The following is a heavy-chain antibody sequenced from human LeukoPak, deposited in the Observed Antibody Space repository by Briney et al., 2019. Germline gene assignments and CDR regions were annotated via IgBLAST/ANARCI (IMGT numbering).Heavy chain of an antibody. CDR3: AKDRAGAFDY. D-gene: IGHD6-19*01. CDR1: GFTFSSYG. V-gene: IGHV3-30*18. CDR2: ISYDGSNK. J-gene: IGHJ4*02. Sequence: GRSLRLSCAASGFTFSSYGMPWVRQAPGKGLEWVAVISYDGSNKYYADSVKGRFTISRDNSKNTLYLQMNSLRAEDTAVYYCAKDRAGAFDYWGQGTLVTVSS.